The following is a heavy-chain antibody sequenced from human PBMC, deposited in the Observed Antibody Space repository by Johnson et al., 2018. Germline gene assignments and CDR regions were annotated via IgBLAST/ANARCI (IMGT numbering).Heavy chain of an antibody. D-gene: IGHD1-26*01. CDR2: VSYDGNYK. CDR1: GFTFSNCG. Sequence: QVQLVQSGGGVVQPGRSLRLSCAASGFTFSNCGMHWVRQAPGKGLEWVAVVSYDGNYKYYADSVKGRFTISRDQSKNTVSLEMNNLRPEDTAVYYCVKVSGDSGSDYPLDHWGQGTLVTVSS. V-gene: IGHV3-30*18. CDR3: VKVSGDSGSDYPLDH. J-gene: IGHJ4*02.